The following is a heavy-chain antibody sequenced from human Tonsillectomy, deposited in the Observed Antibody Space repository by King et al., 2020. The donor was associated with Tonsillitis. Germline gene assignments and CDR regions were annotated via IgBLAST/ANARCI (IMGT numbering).Heavy chain of an antibody. CDR3: ARLLGGIFSIDY. D-gene: IGHD2-15*01. CDR2: IDPSDSYT. CDR1: GYSFTSYW. Sequence: VQLVESGAEVKKPGESLRISCKGSGYSFTSYWNSWVRQMPGKGLEWMGRIDPSDSYTNYSPSFQGHVTISADKSISTAYLQWSSLKASDTAMYYCARLLGGIFSIDYWGQGTLVTVSS. J-gene: IGHJ4*02. V-gene: IGHV5-10-1*03.